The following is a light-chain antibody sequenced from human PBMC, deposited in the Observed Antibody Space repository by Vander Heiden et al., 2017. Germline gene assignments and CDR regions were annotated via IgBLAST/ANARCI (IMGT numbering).Light chain of an antibody. CDR1: SSDVGGYNY. J-gene: IGLJ1*01. V-gene: IGLV2-14*01. CDR2: EVS. Sequence: ALAQPASLSESPRQAITISCTGTSSDVGGYNYVSWYQQHRGKAPKLMIYEVSNRPSGVSNRFSGSKSGNTASLTIAGLQAEDEADYYCSSYTSSSTYVFGTGTKVTVL. CDR3: SSYTSSSTYV.